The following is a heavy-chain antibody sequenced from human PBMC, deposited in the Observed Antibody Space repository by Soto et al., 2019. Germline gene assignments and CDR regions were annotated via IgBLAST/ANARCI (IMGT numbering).Heavy chain of an antibody. Sequence: QVQLVQSGAEVKKPGSSVKVSCKAPGDTFSTYTITWVRQAPGQGLEWMGGITPRSATSNYAQKFQGRVTRTADESTSTVYMELSSLTSEDTAVYYCAREGLVLVPSTVNSDYYDDAMDVWGQGTTVTVSS. CDR2: ITPRSATS. CDR3: AREGLVLVPSTVNSDYYDDAMDV. J-gene: IGHJ6*02. CDR1: GDTFSTYT. D-gene: IGHD2-2*01. V-gene: IGHV1-69*12.